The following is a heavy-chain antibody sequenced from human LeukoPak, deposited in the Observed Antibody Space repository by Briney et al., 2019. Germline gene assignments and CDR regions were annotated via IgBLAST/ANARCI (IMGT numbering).Heavy chain of an antibody. J-gene: IGHJ4*02. CDR1: GYSFTSYW. V-gene: IGHV5-51*01. D-gene: IGHD2-15*01. CDR2: IYPGDSDT. Sequence: GESLKISCKGSGYSFTSYWIGWVRQMPGKGLEWMGIIYPGDSDTTYSPSFQGQVTISADKSISTAYLQWSSLKASDTAMYYCARLRGAYYSGGRCYSDYWGQGTLVTVSS. CDR3: ARLRGAYYSGGRCYSDY.